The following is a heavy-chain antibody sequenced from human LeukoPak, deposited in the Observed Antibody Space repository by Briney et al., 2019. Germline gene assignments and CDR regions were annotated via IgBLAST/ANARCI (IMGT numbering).Heavy chain of an antibody. D-gene: IGHD3-22*01. J-gene: IGHJ4*02. CDR2: IYTTGST. Sequence: SETLSLTCTVSGGSISSGSYYWSWIRQPAGKGLEWIVRIYTTGSTNYNPSLKSRVTISVDTSKNQFSLKLSSVTAADTAVYYCARGPPGDLQDYDSSGYYYGFDYWGQGTLVTVSS. CDR1: GGSISSGSYY. CDR3: ARGPPGDLQDYDSSGYYYGFDY. V-gene: IGHV4-61*02.